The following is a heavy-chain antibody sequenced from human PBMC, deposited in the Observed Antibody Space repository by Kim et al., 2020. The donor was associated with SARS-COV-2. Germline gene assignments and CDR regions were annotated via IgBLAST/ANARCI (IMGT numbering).Heavy chain of an antibody. J-gene: IGHJ6*02. D-gene: IGHD2-21*02. CDR2: VSSSGDST. CDR1: GFSFGTFA. V-gene: IGHV3-23*01. CDR3: AKDFIHCGADCPPLLYYYGMDV. Sequence: GGSLRLSCAASGFSFGTFAMSWVRQAPGKGPEWVSGVSSSGDSTSYADSVKGRFTISRDNSKNTLYLQMHSLRLGDTAVYYCAKDFIHCGADCPPLLYYYGMDVWGQGTTVTVSS.